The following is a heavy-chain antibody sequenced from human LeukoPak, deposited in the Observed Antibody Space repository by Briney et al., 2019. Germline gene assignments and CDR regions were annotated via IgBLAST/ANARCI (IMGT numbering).Heavy chain of an antibody. D-gene: IGHD3-3*01. Sequence: EASVKVSCTASGYTFSSYDINWVRQAAGQGLEWMGWMNPKTGNTGYAQKFQGRLSFTRNTSINTAYMELSSLRSEDTAVYYCARGPRVFGVVLSSHWFFDVWGRGTLVTVSS. CDR2: MNPKTGNT. J-gene: IGHJ2*01. CDR1: GYTFSSYD. CDR3: ARGPRVFGVVLSSHWFFDV. V-gene: IGHV1-8*01.